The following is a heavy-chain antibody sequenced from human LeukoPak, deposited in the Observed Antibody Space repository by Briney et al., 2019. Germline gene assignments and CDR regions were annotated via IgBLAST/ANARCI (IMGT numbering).Heavy chain of an antibody. CDR1: GFTFSSYA. D-gene: IGHD1-1*01. CDR2: ISGSGGTT. V-gene: IGHV3-23*01. Sequence: GGSLRLSCAASGFTFSSYAMSWVRQAPGKGLEWVSAISGSGGTTYYADSVKGRFTISRDNSKNTLYLQMNSLRAEDTAVYYCARDFLSWNLLDYWGQGTLVTVSS. CDR3: ARDFLSWNLLDY. J-gene: IGHJ4*02.